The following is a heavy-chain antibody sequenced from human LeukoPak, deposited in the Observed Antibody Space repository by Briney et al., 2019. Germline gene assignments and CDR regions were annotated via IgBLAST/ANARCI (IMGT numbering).Heavy chain of an antibody. D-gene: IGHD6-6*01. CDR1: GYTFTGYY. V-gene: IGHV5-51*01. J-gene: IGHJ6*03. CDR2: IYPGDSDT. Sequence: KVSCKASGYTFTGYYMHWVRQAPGQGLEWMGIIYPGDSDTRYSPSFQGQVTISADKSISTAYLQWSSLKASDTAMYYCARQGEQLVRFYYYYYMDVWGKGTTVTVSS. CDR3: ARQGEQLVRFYYYYYMDV.